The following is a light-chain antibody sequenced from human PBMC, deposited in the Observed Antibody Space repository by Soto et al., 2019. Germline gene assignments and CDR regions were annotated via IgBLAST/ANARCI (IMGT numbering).Light chain of an antibody. CDR1: SSDVGGYKY. CDR3: SSYAGSNNVL. Sequence: QSALTQPPSASGSLGQSVTISCTGTSSDVGGYKYVSWYQQHPGKAPKLMIYEVSKRPSGVPARFSGSKSGNTASLTVSGLQAEDEADYYCSSYAGSNNVLFGGGTQLTVL. V-gene: IGLV2-8*01. CDR2: EVS. J-gene: IGLJ2*01.